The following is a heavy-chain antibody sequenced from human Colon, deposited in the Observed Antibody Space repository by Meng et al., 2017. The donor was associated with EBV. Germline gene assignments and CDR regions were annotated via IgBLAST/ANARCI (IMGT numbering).Heavy chain of an antibody. D-gene: IGHD5-24*01. CDR3: ARVGGLDGYRLGGDY. CDR2: VNPSGST. V-gene: IGHV4-34*01. Sequence: QVQVQQWGAGLLKPLXXXXLXXXVYGASFSGYYWSWIRQPPGKGLEWFGVVNPSGSTNYSPSLKSRVTISVDTSKNQFSLRLNSVTAADTAVYYCARVGGLDGYRLGGDYWGQGALVTVSS. J-gene: IGHJ4*02. CDR1: GASFSGYY.